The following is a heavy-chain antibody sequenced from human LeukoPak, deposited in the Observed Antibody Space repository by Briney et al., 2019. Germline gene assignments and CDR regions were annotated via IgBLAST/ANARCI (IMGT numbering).Heavy chain of an antibody. J-gene: IGHJ4*02. CDR2: IKQDGSEK. V-gene: IGHV3-7*01. D-gene: IGHD6-19*01. Sequence: GGSLRLSCAASGFTFSNAWMSWVRQAPGKGLEWVANIKQDGSEKYYVDSVKGRFTISRDNAKNSLYLQMKSLRAEDTAVYYCARDGVAVAGTFDYWGQGTLVNVSS. CDR3: ARDGVAVAGTFDY. CDR1: GFTFSNAW.